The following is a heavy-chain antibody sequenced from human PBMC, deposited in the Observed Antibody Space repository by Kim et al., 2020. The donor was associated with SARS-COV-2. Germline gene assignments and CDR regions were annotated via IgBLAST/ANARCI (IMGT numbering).Heavy chain of an antibody. Sequence: GGSLRLSCAASGFTFSSYSMNWVRQAPGKGLEWVSSISSSSSYIYYADSVKGRFTISRDNAKNSLYLQMNSLRAEDTAVYYCARGRTGTTGYFDLWGRGTLGTVSS. J-gene: IGHJ2*01. V-gene: IGHV3-21*01. CDR1: GFTFSSYS. D-gene: IGHD1-1*01. CDR3: ARGRTGTTGYFDL. CDR2: ISSSSSYI.